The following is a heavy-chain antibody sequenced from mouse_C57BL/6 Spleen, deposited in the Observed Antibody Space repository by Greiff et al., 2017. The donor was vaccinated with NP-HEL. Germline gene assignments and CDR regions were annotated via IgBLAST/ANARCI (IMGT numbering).Heavy chain of an antibody. CDR2: IYPRDGST. CDR1: GYTFTSYD. J-gene: IGHJ1*03. D-gene: IGHD2-4*01. V-gene: IGHV1-85*01. CDR3: ARSGYDYAGSFDV. Sequence: VKLMESGPELVKPGASVKLSCKASGYTFTSYDINWVKQRPGQGLEWIGWIYPRDGSTKYNEKFKGKATLTVDTSSSTAYMELHSLTSEDSAVYFCARSGYDYAGSFDVWGTGTTVTVSS.